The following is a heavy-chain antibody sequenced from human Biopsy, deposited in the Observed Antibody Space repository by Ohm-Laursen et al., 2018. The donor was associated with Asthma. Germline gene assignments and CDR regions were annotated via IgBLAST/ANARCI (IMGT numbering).Heavy chain of an antibody. J-gene: IGHJ4*02. CDR3: TTGIDY. CDR1: GLTFTNAW. Sequence: SLRLSCATSGLTFTNAWMNWVRQAPGRGLEWVGRIKSRKDGETRDYAAPLRGRFFISRDDSQNRLYLQIDNLQTEDTAVYYCTTGIDYWGQGTLVTVSS. V-gene: IGHV3-15*01. CDR2: IKSRKDGETR.